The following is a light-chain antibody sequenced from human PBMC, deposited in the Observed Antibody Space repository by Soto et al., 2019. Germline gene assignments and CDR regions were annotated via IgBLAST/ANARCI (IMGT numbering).Light chain of an antibody. Sequence: DIQMTQSPSSLSAPVGDRVTITCRASQGISSYLAWYQQKPGIAPKLLIYAASTLQSGVPSRFSGSGSGTDFTLTISSLQPEDFATYYCQQVISYPITFGQGTRLEIK. J-gene: IGKJ5*01. CDR1: QGISSY. CDR2: AAS. CDR3: QQVISYPIT. V-gene: IGKV1-9*01.